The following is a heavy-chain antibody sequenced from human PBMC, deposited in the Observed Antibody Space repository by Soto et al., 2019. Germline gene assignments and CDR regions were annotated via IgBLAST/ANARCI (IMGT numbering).Heavy chain of an antibody. Sequence: VRLVESGGGLVQPGGSLRLSCAASGFSVSSNYMTWVRQAPGKGLEWVSLLYSGGATHYAASVKGRFTFSSDSSQNALFLQMNSLRIEATATYYCVRGRYGSEIHWGQGTKVTVSS. J-gene: IGHJ4*02. CDR3: VRGRYGSEIH. V-gene: IGHV3-53*04. D-gene: IGHD3-10*01. CDR1: GFSVSSNY. CDR2: LYSGGAT.